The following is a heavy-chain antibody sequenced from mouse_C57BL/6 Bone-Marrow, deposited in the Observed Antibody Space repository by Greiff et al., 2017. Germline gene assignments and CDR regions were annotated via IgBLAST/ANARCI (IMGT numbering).Heavy chain of an antibody. Sequence: QVQLQQSGAELMKPGASVSLSCKATGYTFTGYWIEWVKQRPGHGLEWIGEILPGSGSTNYNENLTVKGTFTVATSSNKAIMYLSSLASEDSAIYYCARSGSNSYYYDMDYWGKGTSVTVSS. CDR2: ILPGSGST. CDR3: ARSGSNSYYYDMDY. D-gene: IGHD2-5*01. J-gene: IGHJ4*01. V-gene: IGHV1-9*01. CDR1: GYTFTGYW.